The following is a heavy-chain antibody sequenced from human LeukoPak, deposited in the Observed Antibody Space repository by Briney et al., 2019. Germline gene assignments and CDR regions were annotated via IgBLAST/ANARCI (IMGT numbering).Heavy chain of an antibody. D-gene: IGHD5-12*01. CDR3: AKGPDTVATVFDY. J-gene: IGHJ4*02. V-gene: IGHV3-23*01. CDR2: VNGGGGST. Sequence: PGGSLRLSCAASGFTFSSYALSWVRQAPGKGLEWVSAVNGGGGSTYYADSVKGRSTISRDNSKNTLYLQMSSLRAEDTAVYYCAKGPDTVATVFDYWGQGTLVTVSS. CDR1: GFTFSSYA.